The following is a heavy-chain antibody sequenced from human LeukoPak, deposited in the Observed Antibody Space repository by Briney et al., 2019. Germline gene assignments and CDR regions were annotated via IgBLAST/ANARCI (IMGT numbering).Heavy chain of an antibody. CDR1: GYSFTSYW. Sequence: GESLKISCKGSGYSFTSYWIGWVRQLPGKGLEWMGIIYPGDSDTRYSPSFQGQVTISVDKSISTAYLQWSSLKASDTAMYYCSRRARYCSSTTCWFDAFDIWGQGTMVTVSS. J-gene: IGHJ3*02. D-gene: IGHD2-2*01. CDR2: IYPGDSDT. V-gene: IGHV5-51*01. CDR3: SRRARYCSSTTCWFDAFDI.